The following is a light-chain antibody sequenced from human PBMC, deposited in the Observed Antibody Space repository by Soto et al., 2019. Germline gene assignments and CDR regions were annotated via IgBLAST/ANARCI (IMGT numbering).Light chain of an antibody. J-gene: IGKJ1*01. V-gene: IGKV3-20*01. CDR2: GAS. CDR3: QQYSSPART. Sequence: EIVLTQSPGSLSLSPGERATLSCRASQSVSSYLAWYQQKPGQAPRLLIYGASSRATGFPDRFSGSGSGTDFSLTISRLEPEDSAVYYCQQYSSPARTFGEGTKVEIK. CDR1: QSVSSY.